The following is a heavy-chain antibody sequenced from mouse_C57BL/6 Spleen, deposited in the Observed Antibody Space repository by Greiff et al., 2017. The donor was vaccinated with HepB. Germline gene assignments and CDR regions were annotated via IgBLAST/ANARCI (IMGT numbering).Heavy chain of an antibody. CDR1: GFTFTDYY. J-gene: IGHJ2*01. Sequence: EVKLMESGGGLVQPGGSLSLSCAASGFTFTDYYMSWVRQPPGKALEWLGFIRHKANGYTTEYSASVKGRFTISRDNSQSILYLQMNALRAEDSATYYCARYKWALDYWGQGTTLTVSS. CDR2: IRHKANGYTT. CDR3: ARYKWALDY. V-gene: IGHV7-3*01. D-gene: IGHD1-3*01.